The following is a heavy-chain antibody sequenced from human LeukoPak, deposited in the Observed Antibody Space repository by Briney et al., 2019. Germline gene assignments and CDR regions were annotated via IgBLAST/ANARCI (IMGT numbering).Heavy chain of an antibody. CDR3: ARDREVVTWAWFDP. D-gene: IGHD4-23*01. CDR2: IWYDGSNK. CDR1: GFTFSSYG. J-gene: IGHJ5*02. Sequence: PGGSLRLSCAASGFTFSSYGMHWVRQAPGKGLEWVAVIWYDGSNKYYADSVKGRFTISRDNSKNTLYLQMNSLRAEDTAVYYCARDREVVTWAWFDPWGQGTLVTVSS. V-gene: IGHV3-30*19.